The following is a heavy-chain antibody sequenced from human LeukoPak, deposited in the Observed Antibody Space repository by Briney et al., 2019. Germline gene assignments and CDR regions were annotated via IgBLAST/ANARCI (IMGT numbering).Heavy chain of an antibody. CDR1: GFTFSSYS. Sequence: GGSLRLSCAASGFTFSSYSMNWVRQAPGKGLEWVSSISSSSYIYYADSVKGRFTISRDNAKNSLYLQMNSLRAEDTAVYYCARQPSYEYYFDYWGQGTLVTVSS. V-gene: IGHV3-21*01. CDR2: ISSSSYI. D-gene: IGHD3-3*01. J-gene: IGHJ4*02. CDR3: ARQPSYEYYFDY.